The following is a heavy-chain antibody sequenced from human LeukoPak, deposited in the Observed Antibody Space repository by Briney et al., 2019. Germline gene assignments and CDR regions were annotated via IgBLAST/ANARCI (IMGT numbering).Heavy chain of an antibody. D-gene: IGHD3-10*01. Sequence: SVKVSCKASGGTFSSYAISWVRQAPGQGLEWMGGIIPIFGTANYAQKFQGRVTITADESTSTACMELSSLRSEDTAVYYCGRPLQRGSWTQRALDYWGQGTLVTVSS. CDR1: GGTFSSYA. J-gene: IGHJ4*02. CDR3: GRPLQRGSWTQRALDY. CDR2: IIPIFGTA. V-gene: IGHV1-69*01.